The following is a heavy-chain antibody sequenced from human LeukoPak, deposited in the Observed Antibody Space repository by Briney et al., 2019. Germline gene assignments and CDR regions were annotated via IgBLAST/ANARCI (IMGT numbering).Heavy chain of an antibody. V-gene: IGHV4-34*01. CDR3: ARVRDYVWGSYRPFDY. Sequence: SETLSLTCAVYGGSFSGYYWSWIRQPPGKGLEWIGEINHSGSTNYNSSLKSRVTISVDTSKNQFSLKLSSVTAADTAVYYCARVRDYVWGSYRPFDYWGQGTLVTVSS. D-gene: IGHD3-16*02. CDR2: INHSGST. CDR1: GGSFSGYY. J-gene: IGHJ4*02.